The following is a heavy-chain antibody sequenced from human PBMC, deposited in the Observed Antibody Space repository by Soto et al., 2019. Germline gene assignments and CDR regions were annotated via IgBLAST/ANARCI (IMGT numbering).Heavy chain of an antibody. V-gene: IGHV1-8*01. CDR1: GYTFTSYD. D-gene: IGHD1-20*01. Sequence: ASVKVSCKASGYTFTSYDINWVRQATGQGLEWMGWMNPNSGNTGYAQKFQGRVTMTRNTSISTAYMELSSLRSEDTAVYYCARGPYNWNANTPHFDYWGQGTLVTVSS. CDR3: ARGPYNWNANTPHFDY. CDR2: MNPNSGNT. J-gene: IGHJ4*02.